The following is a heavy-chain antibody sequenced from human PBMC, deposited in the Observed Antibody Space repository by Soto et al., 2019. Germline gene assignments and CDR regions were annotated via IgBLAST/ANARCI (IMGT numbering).Heavy chain of an antibody. Sequence: EVQLLESGGALAQPGGSLRLSCAASGSTFSAFCMNWVRQAPGKGLEWVSAISRSGDMTYYADSVKGRFTISRDNSKNTLYLEMNSLTGDDTAVYYCAKGGFWVHYGMDVWGQGTTVIVSS. CDR1: GSTFSAFC. V-gene: IGHV3-23*01. CDR3: AKGGFWVHYGMDV. CDR2: ISRSGDMT. D-gene: IGHD2-15*01. J-gene: IGHJ6*02.